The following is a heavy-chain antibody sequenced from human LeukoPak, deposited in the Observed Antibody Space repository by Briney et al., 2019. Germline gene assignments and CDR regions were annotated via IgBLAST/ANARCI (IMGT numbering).Heavy chain of an antibody. CDR1: GFTFSSYG. CDR3: SAGWELLGEIGY. Sequence: GGSLRLSCAASGFTFSSYGMHWVRQAPGKGLEWVAVISYDGSNKYYADSVKGRFTISRDNSKNTLYLQMNSLRAEDTAVYYCSAGWELLGEIGYWGQGTLVTVSS. D-gene: IGHD1-26*01. V-gene: IGHV3-30*03. CDR2: ISYDGSNK. J-gene: IGHJ4*02.